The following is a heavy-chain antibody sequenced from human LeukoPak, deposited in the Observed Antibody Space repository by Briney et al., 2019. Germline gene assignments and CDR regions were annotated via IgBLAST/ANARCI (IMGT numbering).Heavy chain of an antibody. J-gene: IGHJ4*02. Sequence: VASVKVSCKASGYTFTSNGISWVRQAPGQGLEWMAWISTYNGNTNYAQKLQGRVTMTTDTSTSTAYMELRSLTSDDTAVYYCARDYYGSGSYPYFDYWRQGTLVTVSS. V-gene: IGHV1-18*01. CDR3: ARDYYGSGSYPYFDY. D-gene: IGHD3-10*01. CDR1: GYTFTSNG. CDR2: ISTYNGNT.